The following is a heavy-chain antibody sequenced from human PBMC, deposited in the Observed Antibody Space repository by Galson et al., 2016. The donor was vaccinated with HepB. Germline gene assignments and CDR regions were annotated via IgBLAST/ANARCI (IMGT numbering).Heavy chain of an antibody. V-gene: IGHV6-1*01. CDR2: TYYRSEWSM. D-gene: IGHD1-14*01. CDR1: GDSVASYSAA. J-gene: IGHJ4*02. CDR3: TKDPGNGKNYFAS. Sequence: CAISGDSVASYSAAWSWIRQSPLRGFEWLGRTYYRSEWSMDYAVSVRGRITINPDTSKNQFTLHLSSVTPDDTDVSYCTKDPGNGKNYFASWGQGTLVTVSS.